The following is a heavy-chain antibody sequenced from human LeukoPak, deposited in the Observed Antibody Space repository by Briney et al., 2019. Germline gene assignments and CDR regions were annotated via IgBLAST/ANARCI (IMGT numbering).Heavy chain of an antibody. J-gene: IGHJ4*02. D-gene: IGHD4-17*01. CDR1: GFTFDDYA. CDR2: ISGDGGST. V-gene: IGHV3-43*02. CDR3: AKAPTDYGDYVYYFDY. Sequence: GGSLRLSCAASGFTFDDYAMHWVRQAPGKGLEWVSLISGDGGSTYYADSVKGRFTISRDNSKNSLNLQRNSLRTQDTALYYCAKAPTDYGDYVYYFDYWGQGTLVTVSS.